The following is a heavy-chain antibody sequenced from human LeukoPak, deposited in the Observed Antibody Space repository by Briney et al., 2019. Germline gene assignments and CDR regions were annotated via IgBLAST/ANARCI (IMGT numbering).Heavy chain of an antibody. Sequence: ASVKVSCKASVYTFTGYYMHWVRQAPGQGLEWMGWINPNSGGTNYAQKFQGRVTMTRDTSISTAYMELSRLRSDDTAVYYCARDWSDIVVVVAATGWFDPWGQGTLVTVSS. CDR1: VYTFTGYY. D-gene: IGHD2-15*01. CDR3: ARDWSDIVVVVAATGWFDP. V-gene: IGHV1-2*02. J-gene: IGHJ5*02. CDR2: INPNSGGT.